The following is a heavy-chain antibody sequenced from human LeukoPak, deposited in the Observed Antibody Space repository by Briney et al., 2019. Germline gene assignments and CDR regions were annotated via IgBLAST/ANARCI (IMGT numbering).Heavy chain of an antibody. D-gene: IGHD6-19*01. CDR2: IYYSGST. Sequence: PSETLSLTCTVSGGSIISSAYYWSWIRQPPGKGLEWIGYIYYSGSTSYNPSLKSRVTISLDTSKNQFSLKLSSVTAADTAVYYCVRTEVSSGSEDYWGQGTLVTVSS. CDR3: VRTEVSSGSEDY. CDR1: GGSIISSAYY. V-gene: IGHV4-30-4*08. J-gene: IGHJ4*02.